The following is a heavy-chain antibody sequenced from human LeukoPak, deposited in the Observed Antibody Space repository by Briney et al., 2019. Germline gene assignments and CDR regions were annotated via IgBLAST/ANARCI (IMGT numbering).Heavy chain of an antibody. J-gene: IGHJ4*02. CDR2: ISYDGSNK. V-gene: IGHV3-30*03. CDR1: GFTFSSYG. CDR3: ARPSQRPAYYSALFDY. D-gene: IGHD3-10*01. Sequence: GGSLRLSCAASGFTFSSYGMHWVRQAPGKGLEWVAVISYDGSNKYYADSVKGRFTISRDNSKNTLYLQMNSLRAEDTAVYYCARPSQRPAYYSALFDYWGQGTLVTVSS.